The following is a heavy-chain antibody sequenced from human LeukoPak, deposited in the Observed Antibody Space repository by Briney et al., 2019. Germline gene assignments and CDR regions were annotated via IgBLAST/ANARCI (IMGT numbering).Heavy chain of an antibody. CDR2: INAGNGNT. J-gene: IGHJ3*02. CDR3: ARVRPAYYYGSGSYHNAFDI. D-gene: IGHD3-10*01. CDR1: GYTFTSYA. Sequence: ASVKVSCKASGYTFTSYATHWVRQAPGQRLEWMGWINAGNGNTKYSQKFQGRVTITRDTSASTANMELSSLRSEDTAVYYCARVRPAYYYGSGSYHNAFDIWGQGTMVTVSS. V-gene: IGHV1-3*01.